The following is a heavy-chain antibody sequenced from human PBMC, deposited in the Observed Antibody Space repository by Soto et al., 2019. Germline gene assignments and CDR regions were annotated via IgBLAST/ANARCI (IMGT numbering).Heavy chain of an antibody. J-gene: IGHJ5*02. CDR1: GGTFSSYT. D-gene: IGHD2-2*01. CDR3: ARALWGPAGHINWFDP. Sequence: EASVKVSCKASGGTFSSYTISWVRQAPGQGLEWMGRIIPILGIANYAQKFQGRVTITADKSTSTAYMKLSSVTAADTAVYYCARALWGPAGHINWFDPWGQGTLVTV. CDR2: IIPILGIA. V-gene: IGHV1-69*02.